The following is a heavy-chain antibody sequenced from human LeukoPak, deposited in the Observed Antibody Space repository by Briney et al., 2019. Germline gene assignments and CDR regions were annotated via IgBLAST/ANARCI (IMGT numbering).Heavy chain of an antibody. D-gene: IGHD3-10*01. Sequence: SETLSLTCTVSGGSISSYYGSWIRQPPGKGLERIGYIYYSGSTNYNPSLKSRVTISVDTSKNQFSLKLSSVTAADTAVYYCARDEVQMVRGVTLGFDPWGQGTLVTVSS. CDR1: GGSISSYY. V-gene: IGHV4-59*01. CDR2: IYYSGST. J-gene: IGHJ5*02. CDR3: ARDEVQMVRGVTLGFDP.